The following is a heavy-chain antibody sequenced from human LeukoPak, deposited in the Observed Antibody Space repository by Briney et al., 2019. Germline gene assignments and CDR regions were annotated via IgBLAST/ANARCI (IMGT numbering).Heavy chain of an antibody. Sequence: PGGSLRLSCTASGFTFSSYWMSWVRQAPGKGVEWVANIKQDGSEKYYVDSVKGRFTISRDNAKNLLYLQMNSLRAEDTAVYYCARELGVWSGYTRYYYYYMDVWGKGTTVTVSS. J-gene: IGHJ6*03. CDR2: IKQDGSEK. V-gene: IGHV3-7*01. D-gene: IGHD3-3*01. CDR3: ARELGVWSGYTRYYYYYMDV. CDR1: GFTFSSYW.